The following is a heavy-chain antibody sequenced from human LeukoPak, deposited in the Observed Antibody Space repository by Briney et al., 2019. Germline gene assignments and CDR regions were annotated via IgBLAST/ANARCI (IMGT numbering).Heavy chain of an antibody. CDR2: INPNSGST. CDR1: GYTFTGYY. V-gene: IGHV1-2*02. J-gene: IGHJ4*02. CDR3: RVVPAAAFDY. Sequence: ASVKVSCKASGYTFTGYYMHWVRQAPGQGLEWMGWINPNSGSTNYAQKFQGRVTMTRDTSISTAYMELTRLRSDDTAVYYCRVVPAAAFDYWGQGTLVTVSS. D-gene: IGHD2-2*01.